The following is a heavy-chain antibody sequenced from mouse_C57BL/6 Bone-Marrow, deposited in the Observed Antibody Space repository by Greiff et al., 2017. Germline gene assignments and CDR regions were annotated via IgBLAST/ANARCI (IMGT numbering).Heavy chain of an antibody. D-gene: IGHD2-4*01. CDR1: GYTFTSYW. V-gene: IGHV1-50*01. CDR3: ARGGLRRGFAY. J-gene: IGHJ3*01. CDR2: IDPSDSYT. Sequence: QVQLQQPGAELVKPGASVKLSCKASGYTFTSYWMQWVKQRPGQGLEWIGEIDPSDSYTNYNQKFKGKATLTVETSSSTAYMQLSSLTSEDSAVYYCARGGLRRGFAYWGQGTLVTVSA.